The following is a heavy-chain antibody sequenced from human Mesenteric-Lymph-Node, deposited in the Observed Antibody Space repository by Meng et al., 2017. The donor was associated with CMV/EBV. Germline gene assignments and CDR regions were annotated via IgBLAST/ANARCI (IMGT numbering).Heavy chain of an antibody. CDR1: RFTVSKNY. J-gene: IGHJ4*02. CDR2: FYSGGSR. Sequence: GESLKISCAASRFTVSKNYMSWVRQAPGKGLEWVSIFYSGGSRYYGDSVKGRFTISRDNSKNMLYLQMNSLRPEDTAVYYCARLSGSSGYPYWGQGTLVTVSS. D-gene: IGHD3-22*01. CDR3: ARLSGSSGYPY. V-gene: IGHV3-66*02.